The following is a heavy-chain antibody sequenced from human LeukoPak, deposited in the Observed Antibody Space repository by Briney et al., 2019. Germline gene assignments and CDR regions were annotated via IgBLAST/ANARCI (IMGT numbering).Heavy chain of an antibody. J-gene: IGHJ4*02. CDR1: GGTFSSYA. CDR3: ARGGSVLRFLES. V-gene: IGHV1-69*13. Sequence: SVKVSCKASGGTFSSYAINWVRQAPGQGLEWMGGIIPIFGTANYAQKFQGRVTITADESTSTAYMELSSLRSEDTAVYYCARGGSVLRFLESWGQGTLVTVSS. CDR2: IIPIFGTA. D-gene: IGHD3-3*01.